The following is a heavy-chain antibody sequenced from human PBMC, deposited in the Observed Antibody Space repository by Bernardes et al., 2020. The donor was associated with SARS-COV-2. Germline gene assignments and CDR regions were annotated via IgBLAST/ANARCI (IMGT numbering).Heavy chain of an antibody. CDR1: GYTFTSYG. CDR2: ISVYNGNT. V-gene: IGHV1-18*01. Sequence: ASVKVSFKASGYTFTSYGISWVRQAPGQGLEWMGWISVYNGNTNYAQKLQGRVTMTTDTSTSTAYMELRSLRSDDTAVYYCARFLEWLPPHYYGMDVWGQGTTVTVSS. D-gene: IGHD3-3*01. CDR3: ARFLEWLPPHYYGMDV. J-gene: IGHJ6*02.